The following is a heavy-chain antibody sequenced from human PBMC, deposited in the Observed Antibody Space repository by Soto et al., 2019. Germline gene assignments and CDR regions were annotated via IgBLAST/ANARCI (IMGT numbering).Heavy chain of an antibody. D-gene: IGHD3-22*01. CDR1: GFTFSSYA. J-gene: IGHJ4*02. Sequence: PGGSLRLSCAASGFTFSSYAMSWVRQAPGKGLEWVSATSGSGGNTYYADSVKGRFTISRHNSKNTLYLQMNSLRAEDTAVYYCAKVYYDSGGYYPFGYWGQGTLVTV. CDR3: AKVYYDSGGYYPFGY. V-gene: IGHV3-23*01. CDR2: TSGSGGNT.